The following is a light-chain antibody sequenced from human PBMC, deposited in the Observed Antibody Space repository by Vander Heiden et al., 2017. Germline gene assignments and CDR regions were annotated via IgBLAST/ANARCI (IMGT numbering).Light chain of an antibody. Sequence: DIVMTQSPDSLAVFLGERATINCKSSPSVLYSSNNKSYLAWYQQKPGQPPKLLIYWASTRESGVPDRFIGSGSGTDFTLTIISLQAEDVAVYYCQQYYSTPLTFGGGTKVEIK. V-gene: IGKV4-1*01. CDR2: WAS. J-gene: IGKJ4*01. CDR3: QQYYSTPLT. CDR1: PSVLYSSNNKSY.